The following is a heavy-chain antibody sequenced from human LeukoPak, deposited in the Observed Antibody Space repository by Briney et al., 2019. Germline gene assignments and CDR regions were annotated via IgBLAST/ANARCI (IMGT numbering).Heavy chain of an antibody. V-gene: IGHV3-23*01. CDR1: GFTFSIYA. Sequence: TGGSLRLSCAASGFTFSIYAMSWDRQAPGMGLEWVSYISGSGVSTYYADSVKGHFTISRGNSKNTLYLQMNTLRAEDTAVYYCAKNNDFDYWGQGTMVTVSS. CDR3: AKNNDFDY. J-gene: IGHJ4*02. CDR2: ISGSGVST. D-gene: IGHD1-1*01.